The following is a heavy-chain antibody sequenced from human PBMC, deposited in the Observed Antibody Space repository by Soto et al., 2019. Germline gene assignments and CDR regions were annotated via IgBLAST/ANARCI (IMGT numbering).Heavy chain of an antibody. CDR2: TSYDGSNK. CDR1: GFTFSLYG. CDR3: AKDSGYSGYDVYDYYYGMDV. J-gene: IGHJ6*02. V-gene: IGHV3-30*18. D-gene: IGHD5-12*01. Sequence: QLVESGGGVVQPGRSLRLSCAASGFTFSLYGMHWVRQAPGKGLDWVAVTSYDGSNKYYADSVKGRLTIYRDNSKNTLYLQMNSLRAEDTAVYYCAKDSGYSGYDVYDYYYGMDVWGQGTTVTVSS.